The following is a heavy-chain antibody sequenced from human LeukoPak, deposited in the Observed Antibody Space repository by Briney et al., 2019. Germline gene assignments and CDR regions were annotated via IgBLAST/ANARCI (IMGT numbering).Heavy chain of an antibody. CDR3: ARDPYYYDSSGYYGEGFDY. CDR2: ISSSRNYI. J-gene: IGHJ4*02. D-gene: IGHD3-22*01. V-gene: IGHV3-21*01. CDR1: GFTFSSYE. Sequence: NPGGSLRLSCVVSGFTFSSYEMNWVRQAPGKGLEWVSYISSSRNYIFYADSVKGRFTISRDNAKNSLYLQMNSLRAEDTAVYYCARDPYYYDSSGYYGEGFDYWGQGTLVTVSS.